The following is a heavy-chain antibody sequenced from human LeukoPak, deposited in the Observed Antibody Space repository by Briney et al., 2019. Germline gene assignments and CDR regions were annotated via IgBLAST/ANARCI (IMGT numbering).Heavy chain of an antibody. CDR2: INQDGSEK. Sequence: PGGSLRLSCAASGFTFTSYWMSWVRQAPGKGLAWVANINQDGSEKYHVDSVKGRFTISRDNARNSLHLQMNSLRAEDTAVYYCVRGSSTPDYWGQGTLVTVSS. D-gene: IGHD3-10*01. CDR3: VRGSSTPDY. CDR1: GFTFTSYW. J-gene: IGHJ4*02. V-gene: IGHV3-7*04.